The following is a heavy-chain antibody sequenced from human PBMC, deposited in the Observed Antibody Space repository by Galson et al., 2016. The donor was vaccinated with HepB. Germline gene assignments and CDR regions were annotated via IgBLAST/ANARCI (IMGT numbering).Heavy chain of an antibody. J-gene: IGHJ4*02. CDR2: ISGSGGST. D-gene: IGHD3-22*01. V-gene: IGHV3-23*01. CDR3: ATLKVGYHRSGYYQDY. CDR1: GFIFSSYA. Sequence: SLRLSCAASGFIFSSYAMNWVRQAPGKGLEWVSGISGSGGSTNYADSVKGRFTISRDNSKNTLYLQMNSLRAVDTAVYYCATLKVGYHRSGYYQDYWGQGTLVTVSS.